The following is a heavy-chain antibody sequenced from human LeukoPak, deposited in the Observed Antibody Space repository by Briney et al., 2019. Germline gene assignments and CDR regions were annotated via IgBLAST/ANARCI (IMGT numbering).Heavy chain of an antibody. CDR1: GYSFTSYW. V-gene: IGHV5-51*01. Sequence: GESLKISCKGSGYSFTSYWIDWVRQMPGKGLEWMGIIYPGDSDTRYSPSFQGQVTISVDKSISTAYLQWSSLKASDTAMYYCARRYCSNGVCSYLEYWGQGTLVTVSS. D-gene: IGHD2-8*01. J-gene: IGHJ4*02. CDR3: ARRYCSNGVCSYLEY. CDR2: IYPGDSDT.